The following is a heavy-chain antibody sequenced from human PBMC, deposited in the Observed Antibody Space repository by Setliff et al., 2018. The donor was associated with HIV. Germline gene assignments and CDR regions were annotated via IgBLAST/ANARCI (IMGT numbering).Heavy chain of an antibody. CDR2: INTDNGIT. V-gene: IGHV1-18*01. CDR3: ARGPPIVVVPAALLTFDY. CDR1: GYNFTSNG. Sequence: GASVKVSCKASGYNFTSNGISWVRQAPGRGLEWMGWINTDNGITEYAENFQGRVAMTTDTSTSTAYMELRSLRSDDTAVYYCARGPPIVVVPAALLTFDYWGQGTLVTVSS. J-gene: IGHJ4*02. D-gene: IGHD2-2*01.